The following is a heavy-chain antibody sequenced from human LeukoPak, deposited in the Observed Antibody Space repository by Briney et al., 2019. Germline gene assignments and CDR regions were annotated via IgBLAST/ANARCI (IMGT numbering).Heavy chain of an antibody. J-gene: IGHJ4*02. CDR2: INTDGSDT. CDR3: ARVESGSCSNTRCRSIDY. D-gene: IGHD2-2*01. Sequence: GGSLRLSCAASGFTFSKYWLHWVRQAPREGLVWVSRINTDGSDTSYADSLKGRFTISRDNAKNTLYLQISSLRAEDTAVYYCARVESGSCSNTRCRSIDYWGQGTLVTVSS. V-gene: IGHV3-74*01. CDR1: GFTFSKYW.